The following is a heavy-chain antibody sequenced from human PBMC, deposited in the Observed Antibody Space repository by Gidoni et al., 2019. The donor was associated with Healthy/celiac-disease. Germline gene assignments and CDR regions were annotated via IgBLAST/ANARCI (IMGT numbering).Heavy chain of an antibody. J-gene: IGHJ4*02. D-gene: IGHD4-17*01. V-gene: IGHV3-49*04. CDR1: GFTFGDYA. CDR3: TGDLVTTLGY. CDR2: IRSKAYGGTT. Sequence: TASGFTFGDYAMSWVRQAPGKGLEWVGFIRSKAYGGTTEYAASVKGRFTISRDDSKSIAYLQMNSLKTEDTAVYYCTGDLVTTLGYWGQGTLVTVSS.